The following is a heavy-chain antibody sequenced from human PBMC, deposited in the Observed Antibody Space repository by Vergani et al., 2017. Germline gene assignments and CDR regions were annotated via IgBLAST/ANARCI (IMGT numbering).Heavy chain of an antibody. V-gene: IGHV4-61*02. D-gene: IGHD3-22*01. CDR1: GGSISSGSYY. Sequence: QVQLQESGPGLVKPSQTLSLTCTVSGGSISSGSYYWSWIRQPAGKGLEWIGRIYTSGSTYYNPSLKSRVTISVDTSKNQFSLKLSSVTAADTAVYYCAGTYYYDSSGYYNWFDPWGQGTLVTVSS. CDR3: AGTYYYDSSGYYNWFDP. CDR2: IYTSGST. J-gene: IGHJ5*02.